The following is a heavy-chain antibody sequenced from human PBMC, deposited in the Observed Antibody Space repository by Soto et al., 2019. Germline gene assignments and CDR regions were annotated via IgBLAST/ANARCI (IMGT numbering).Heavy chain of an antibody. CDR3: AREVVDTAMPGSGGY. Sequence: QVQLVQSGAEVKKPGSSVKVSCKASGGTFSSYAISWVRQAPGQGLEWMGGIIPIFGTANYAQKFQGRGTIAADESTSTAYMELSSLRSEDAAVYYCAREVVDTAMPGSGGYWGQGTLVTVS. CDR1: GGTFSSYA. D-gene: IGHD5-18*01. V-gene: IGHV1-69*12. J-gene: IGHJ4*02. CDR2: IIPIFGTA.